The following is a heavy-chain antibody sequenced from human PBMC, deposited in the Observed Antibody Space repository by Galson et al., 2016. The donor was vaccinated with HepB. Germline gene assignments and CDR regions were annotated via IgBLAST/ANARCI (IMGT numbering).Heavy chain of an antibody. CDR2: IHHSGTT. CDR3: ARLKDAIVVVMFDY. Sequence: SETLSLTCVVSGDSPISDNRWSWVRQPPGKGLEWIGEIHHSGTTNYNPSLRSRVTISIDQSKNQFSLELTSVTAADTAVYYCARLKDAIVVVMFDYWGQGTLVTVSS. J-gene: IGHJ4*02. V-gene: IGHV4-4*02. CDR1: GDSPISDNR. D-gene: IGHD3-22*01.